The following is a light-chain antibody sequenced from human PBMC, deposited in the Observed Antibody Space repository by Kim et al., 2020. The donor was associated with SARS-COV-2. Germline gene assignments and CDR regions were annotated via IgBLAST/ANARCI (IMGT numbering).Light chain of an antibody. CDR1: SSNIGAGYY. CDR2: DNS. J-gene: IGLJ1*01. V-gene: IGLV1-40*01. Sequence: VTIACTGSSSNIGAGYYVHWYQQLPGTAPKLLIYDNSNRPSGVPDRFSGSKSGTSASLAITGLQAEDEADYYCQSYDSSLSALYVFGTGTKVTVL. CDR3: QSYDSSLSALYV.